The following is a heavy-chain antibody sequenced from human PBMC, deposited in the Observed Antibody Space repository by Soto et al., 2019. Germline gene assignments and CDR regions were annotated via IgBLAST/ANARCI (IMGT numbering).Heavy chain of an antibody. Sequence: SETLSLTCAVYGGSFSGYYWSWIRQPPGKGLEWIGEINHSGSTNYNPSLKSRVTISVDTSKNQFSLKLSSVTAADTAVHYCARRPGYSSGWGTFDYWGQGTLVTVSS. CDR2: INHSGST. CDR1: GGSFSGYY. CDR3: ARRPGYSSGWGTFDY. D-gene: IGHD6-19*01. J-gene: IGHJ4*02. V-gene: IGHV4-34*01.